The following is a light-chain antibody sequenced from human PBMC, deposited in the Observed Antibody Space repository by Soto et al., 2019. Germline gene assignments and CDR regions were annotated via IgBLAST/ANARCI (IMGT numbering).Light chain of an antibody. CDR3: SSYTSSNTLYL. J-gene: IGLJ1*01. Sequence: QSVLTQPASVSGSPGQSIAISCTGTSSDVGDYNYVSWYQQRPGKAPKLMIYDVSERPSGVSNRFSGSKSGNTASLTISGLQAEDEADYYCSSYTSSNTLYLFGTGTKVPS. V-gene: IGLV2-14*03. CDR2: DVS. CDR1: SSDVGDYNY.